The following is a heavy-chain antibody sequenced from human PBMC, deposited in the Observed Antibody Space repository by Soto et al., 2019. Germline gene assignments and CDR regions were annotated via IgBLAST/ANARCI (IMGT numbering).Heavy chain of an antibody. D-gene: IGHD2-15*01. CDR2: IIPIFGTA. V-gene: IGHV1-69*01. Sequence: QVQLVQSGAEVKKPGSSVKVSCKASGGTFSSYAISWVRQAPGQGLEWMGGIIPIFGTANYAQKFQGRVTITADESTSTAYMELSSLRSEDTAVYYCARAIVVVVAAIPYYYGMDVWGQGTTVTVSS. CDR1: GGTFSSYA. CDR3: ARAIVVVVAAIPYYYGMDV. J-gene: IGHJ6*02.